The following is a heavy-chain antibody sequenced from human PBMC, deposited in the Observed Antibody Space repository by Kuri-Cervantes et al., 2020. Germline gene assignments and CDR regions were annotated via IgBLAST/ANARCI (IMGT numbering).Heavy chain of an antibody. Sequence: GSLRLSCTVSGGSISSYYWSWIRQPPGKGLEWIGYIYYSGSTSYNPSLKSRVTISVDTSKNQFSLKLSSVTAADTAVYYCARLGMAGYFDYWGQGTLVTVSS. V-gene: IGHV4-59*04. CDR2: IYYSGST. D-gene: IGHD6-19*01. CDR3: ARLGMAGYFDY. CDR1: GGSISSYY. J-gene: IGHJ4*02.